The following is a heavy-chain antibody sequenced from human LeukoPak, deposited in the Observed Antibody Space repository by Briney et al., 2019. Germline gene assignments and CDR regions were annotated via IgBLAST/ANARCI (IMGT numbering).Heavy chain of an antibody. J-gene: IGHJ4*02. CDR2: IYYSGST. Sequence: SETLSLTCTVSGGSISSSSYYWGWIRQPPGKGLEWIGSIYYSGSTYYNPSLKSRVTISVDTSKNQFSLKLSSVIAADTAVYYCAGSGWYGDYWGQGTLVTVSS. D-gene: IGHD6-19*01. CDR3: AGSGWYGDY. CDR1: GGSISSSSYY. V-gene: IGHV4-39*01.